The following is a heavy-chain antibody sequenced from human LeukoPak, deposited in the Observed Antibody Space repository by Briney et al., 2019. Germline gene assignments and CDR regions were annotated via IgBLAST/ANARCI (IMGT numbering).Heavy chain of an antibody. J-gene: IGHJ4*02. CDR1: GYTLTELS. V-gene: IGHV1-24*01. CDR3: ATGIAVAGTTGFDY. CDR2: FDPEDGET. Sequence: ASVKVSCKVSGYTLTELSMHWVRQAPGKGLEWMGGFDPEDGETIYAQKFQGRVTMTEDTSTDTAYMELSSLRSEDTAVYYCATGIAVAGTTGFDYSGQGTLVTVSS. D-gene: IGHD6-19*01.